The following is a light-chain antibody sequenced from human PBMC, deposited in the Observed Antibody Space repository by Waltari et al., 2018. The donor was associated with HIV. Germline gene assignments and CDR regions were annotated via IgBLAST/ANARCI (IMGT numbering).Light chain of an antibody. Sequence: QSVLTQPPSASGTPGQRVTISCSGSSANIGSNDIYWYQQIPGTAPKLLTYGNKQPPSALPLLFSGSNTGTSASLAISGLRAAEEADYYSAAWDDPQGGRVFGGGTKLTV. V-gene: IGLV1-47*01. CDR1: SANIGSND. J-gene: IGLJ3*02. CDR3: AAWDDPQGGRV. CDR2: GNK.